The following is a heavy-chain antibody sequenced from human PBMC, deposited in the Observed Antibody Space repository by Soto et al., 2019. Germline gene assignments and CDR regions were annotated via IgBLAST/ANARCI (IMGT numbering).Heavy chain of an antibody. CDR3: ARGDSRYYDRSGQLPY. CDR1: GYTFTSYY. D-gene: IGHD3-22*01. Sequence: GASVKVSCKASGYTFTSYYMHWVRQARGQGLEWMGIINPSGGSTSYAQKFQGRVTMTRDTSTSTVYMELSSLRSEDTAVYYCARGDSRYYDRSGQLPYWGQGTLVTVSS. CDR2: INPSGGST. J-gene: IGHJ4*02. V-gene: IGHV1-46*01.